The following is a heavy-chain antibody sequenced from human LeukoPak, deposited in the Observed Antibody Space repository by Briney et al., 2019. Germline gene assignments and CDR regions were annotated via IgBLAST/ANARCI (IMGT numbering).Heavy chain of an antibody. CDR3: ASEDTKWLLCFGELALLGY. D-gene: IGHD3-10*01. J-gene: IGHJ4*02. CDR1: GFTFSNYA. V-gene: IGHV3-66*01. Sequence: GGSLRFSCAASGFTFSNYAMGWVRQAPGKGLEWVSVIYSGGSTYYADSVKGRFTISRDNSKNPLYLQMTSLRAEDTAVYYCASEDTKWLLCFGELALLGYWGQGTLVTVSS. CDR2: IYSGGST.